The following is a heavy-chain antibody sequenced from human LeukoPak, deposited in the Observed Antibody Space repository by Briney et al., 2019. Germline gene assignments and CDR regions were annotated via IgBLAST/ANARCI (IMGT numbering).Heavy chain of an antibody. CDR2: INPSGGST. D-gene: IGHD2-2*01. V-gene: IGHV1-46*01. Sequence: GASVKVSCKASGYTFTSYYMHWVRQAPGQGLEWMGIINPSGGSTSYAQKFQGRVTMTRDTSTSTVYMELSSLRSEDTAVYYCAKDPNIVVVPAAMRGYSGRVGGQGTLVTVSS. CDR3: AKDPNIVVVPAAMRGYSGRV. CDR1: GYTFTSYY. J-gene: IGHJ4*02.